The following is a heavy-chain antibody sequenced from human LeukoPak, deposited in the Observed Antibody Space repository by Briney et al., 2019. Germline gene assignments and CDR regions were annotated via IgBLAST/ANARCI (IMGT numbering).Heavy chain of an antibody. CDR2: INPSGGST. CDR3: ARGGYYGSGSYPSNWFDP. D-gene: IGHD3-10*01. Sequence: VASVKVSCKASGYSFTTYHMHWVRQAPGQGLEWMGIINPSGGSTNYAQNFQGRVTMTRDMSTSTVYMELRSLRSDDTAVYYCARGGYYGSGSYPSNWFDPWGQGTLVIVSS. V-gene: IGHV1-46*01. CDR1: GYSFTTYH. J-gene: IGHJ5*02.